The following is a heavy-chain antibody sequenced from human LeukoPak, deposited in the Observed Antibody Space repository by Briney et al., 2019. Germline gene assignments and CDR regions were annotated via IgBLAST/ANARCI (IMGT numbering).Heavy chain of an antibody. Sequence: TGGSLRLSCAASGFTFSSYAMHWVRQAPGKGLEWVAVISYDGSNKYYADSVKGRFTISRDNAKNSLYLQMNSLRAEDTAVYYCARPAAAGNPNNWFDPWGQGTLVTVSS. J-gene: IGHJ5*02. CDR1: GFTFSSYA. V-gene: IGHV3-30-3*01. CDR3: ARPAAAGNPNNWFDP. D-gene: IGHD6-13*01. CDR2: ISYDGSNK.